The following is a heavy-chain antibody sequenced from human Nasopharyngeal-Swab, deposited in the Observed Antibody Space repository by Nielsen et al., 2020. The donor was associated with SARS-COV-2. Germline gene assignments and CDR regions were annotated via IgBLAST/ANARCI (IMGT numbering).Heavy chain of an antibody. Sequence: GESLKISYAASGFTVSSNYMSWVRQAPGKGLEWVSVIYSGGSTYYADSVKGRFTISRDNSKNTLYLQMNSLRAEDTAVYYCARDRGRIAAAGTLRYYYGMDVWGQGTTVTVSS. CDR3: ARDRGRIAAAGTLRYYYGMDV. V-gene: IGHV3-66*01. D-gene: IGHD6-13*01. J-gene: IGHJ6*02. CDR2: IYSGGST. CDR1: GFTVSSNY.